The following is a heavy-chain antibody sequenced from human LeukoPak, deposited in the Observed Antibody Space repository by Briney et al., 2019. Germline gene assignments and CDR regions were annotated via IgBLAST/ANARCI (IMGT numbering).Heavy chain of an antibody. CDR1: RFTFDDYA. CDR3: AKDHHYAPSPLDAFDI. V-gene: IGHV3-43*02. D-gene: IGHD3-16*01. CDR2: ISGDGGST. J-gene: IGHJ3*02. Sequence: GGSLRLSCTASRFTFDDYAMHWVRQAPGKGLEWVSLISGDGGSTYYADSVKGRFTISRDNSKNSLYLQMNSLRTEDTALYYCAKDHHYAPSPLDAFDIWGQGTMVTVSS.